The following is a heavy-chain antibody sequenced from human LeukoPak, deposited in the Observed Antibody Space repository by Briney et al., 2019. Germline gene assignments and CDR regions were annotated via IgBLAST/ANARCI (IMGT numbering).Heavy chain of an antibody. D-gene: IGHD3-3*01. CDR3: AKTLDDFWSGLGY. V-gene: IGHV3-23*01. J-gene: IGHJ4*02. Sequence: GSLRLSCAASGFTFSSSAMSWVRQAPGKGLEWVSAISGSGTTTYYADSVKGRFTVSRDDSKNTLFLQMNSLRAEDTAVYYCAKTLDDFWSGLGYWGQGSLVTVSS. CDR2: ISGSGTTT. CDR1: GFTFSSSA.